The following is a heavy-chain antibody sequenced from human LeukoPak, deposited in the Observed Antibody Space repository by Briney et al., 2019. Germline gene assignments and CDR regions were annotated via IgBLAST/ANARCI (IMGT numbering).Heavy chain of an antibody. Sequence: PSETLSLTCTVSGGSISSYYWSWIRQPPGKGLEWIGYIYYSRSTNYNPSLKSRVTISVDTSKDQFSLKLSSVTAADTAVYYCARDSSGWYYAFDIWGQGTMVTVSS. CDR3: ARDSSGWYYAFDI. CDR1: GGSISSYY. D-gene: IGHD6-19*01. V-gene: IGHV4-59*01. CDR2: IYYSRST. J-gene: IGHJ3*02.